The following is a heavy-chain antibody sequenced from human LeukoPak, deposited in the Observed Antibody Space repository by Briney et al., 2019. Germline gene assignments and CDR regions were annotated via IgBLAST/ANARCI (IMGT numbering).Heavy chain of an antibody. D-gene: IGHD2-15*01. CDR1: GFTFSSYS. V-gene: IGHV3-21*01. Sequence: PGGSLRLSCAASGFTFSSYSMNWVRQAPGKGLEWVSSISSSSNYIYYAYSVKGRTTISRANAKNSLYLQMNSLRAEDTAVYYCASLTDIEVGAVRYWGQGTLVTASS. J-gene: IGHJ4*02. CDR2: ISSSSNYI. CDR3: ASLTDIEVGAVRY.